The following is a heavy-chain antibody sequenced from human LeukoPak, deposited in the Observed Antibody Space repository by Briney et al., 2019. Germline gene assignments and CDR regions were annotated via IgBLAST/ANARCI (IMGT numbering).Heavy chain of an antibody. CDR3: ARERGLGYSGSYFDY. CDR2: ISAYNGNT. CDR1: GYTFTSYG. D-gene: IGHD1-26*01. Sequence: ASVKVSCKASGYTFTSYGISWVRQAPGQGLEWMGWISAYNGNTNYAQKLQGRVTMTTDTSTSTAYMELRSLRSDDTAVYYCARERGLGYSGSYFDYWGQGTLVTVSS. J-gene: IGHJ4*02. V-gene: IGHV1-18*01.